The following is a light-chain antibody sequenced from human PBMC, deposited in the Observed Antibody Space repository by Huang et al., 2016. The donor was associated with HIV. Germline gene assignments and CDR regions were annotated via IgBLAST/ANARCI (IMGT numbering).Light chain of an antibody. CDR3: QQYDSLPPWT. CDR1: QDIAKF. J-gene: IGKJ1*01. Sequence: DIQMTQSPSSLSASVGDRVTITCQASQDIAKFLNWYQQKPCQSPKLLIYDASSLQKGVPSRFSGSGSGTNFIFTISSLQPEDIATYYCQQYDSLPPWTFGQGTKVEI. V-gene: IGKV1-33*01. CDR2: DAS.